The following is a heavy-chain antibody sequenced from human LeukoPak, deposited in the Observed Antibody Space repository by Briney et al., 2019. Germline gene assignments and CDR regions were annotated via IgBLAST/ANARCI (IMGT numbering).Heavy chain of an antibody. CDR1: GFTFSNYG. J-gene: IGHJ4*02. CDR2: ISYDGSNE. D-gene: IGHD1-26*01. Sequence: GGSLRLSCAASGFTFSNYGIHWVRQAPGKGLDWVAVISYDGSNEYYADSVKGRFTISRDNSKNTLYLQMNSLRAEDTAVYYCAKDGDPYSGSHLFDYWGQGTLVTVSS. V-gene: IGHV3-30*18. CDR3: AKDGDPYSGSHLFDY.